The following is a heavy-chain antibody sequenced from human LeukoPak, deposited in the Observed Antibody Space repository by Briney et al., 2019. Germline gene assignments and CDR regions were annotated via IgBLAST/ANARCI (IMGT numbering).Heavy chain of an antibody. D-gene: IGHD6-25*01. Sequence: PGGSLRLSCAASGFTFSDYYMSWIRQAPGKGLERVSYISSSGSTIYYADSVKGRFTISRDNAKNSLYLQMNSLRAEDTAVYYCASPGAADEHFNWFDPWGQGTLATVSS. CDR2: ISSSGSTI. CDR3: ASPGAADEHFNWFDP. V-gene: IGHV3-11*01. J-gene: IGHJ5*02. CDR1: GFTFSDYY.